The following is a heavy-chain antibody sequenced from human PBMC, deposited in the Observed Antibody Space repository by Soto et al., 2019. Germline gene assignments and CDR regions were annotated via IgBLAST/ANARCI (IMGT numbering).Heavy chain of an antibody. D-gene: IGHD3-16*01. CDR3: ARVPSPFDFYYAMDV. Sequence: PSETLSLTCTVSGDSIGSGNKYWMWIRHAPGKGLEWIGYIFSSGTTYYNPSLKSRLTMSLDTSQNQFSLKLNSVTAADTAVYFCARVPSPFDFYYAMDVWGQGTTVTVSS. V-gene: IGHV4-30-4*02. J-gene: IGHJ6*02. CDR1: GDSIGSGNKY. CDR2: IFSSGTT.